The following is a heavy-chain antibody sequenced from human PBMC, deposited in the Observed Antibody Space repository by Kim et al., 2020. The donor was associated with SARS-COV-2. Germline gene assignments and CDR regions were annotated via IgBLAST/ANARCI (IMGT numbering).Heavy chain of an antibody. J-gene: IGHJ4*02. CDR2: ISSSSSYI. Sequence: GGSLRLSCAASGFTFSSYSMNWVRQAPGKGLEWVSSISSSSSYIYYADSVKGRFTISRDNAKNSLYLQMNSLRAEDTAVYYCASTPPVGVERSGWYRGNDYWGQGTLVTVSS. CDR1: GFTFSSYS. D-gene: IGHD6-19*01. CDR3: ASTPPVGVERSGWYRGNDY. V-gene: IGHV3-21*01.